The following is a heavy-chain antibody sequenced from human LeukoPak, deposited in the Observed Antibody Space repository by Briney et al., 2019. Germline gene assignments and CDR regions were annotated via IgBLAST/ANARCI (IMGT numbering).Heavy chain of an antibody. CDR3: AKDLFRYSSSWYMDY. Sequence: GGSLRLSCAASGFTFSTSGMHWVRQAPGKGLEWVALISFDGYNKYYTDSVKGRFTISRDNSKNTLYLQMNSLRAEDTAVYYCAKDLFRYSSSWYMDYWGQGTLVTVSS. CDR1: GFTFSTSG. J-gene: IGHJ4*02. D-gene: IGHD6-13*01. V-gene: IGHV3-30*18. CDR2: ISFDGYNK.